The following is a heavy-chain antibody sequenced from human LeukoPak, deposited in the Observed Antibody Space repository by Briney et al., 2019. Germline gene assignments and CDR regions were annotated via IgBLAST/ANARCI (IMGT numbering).Heavy chain of an antibody. J-gene: IGHJ6*03. D-gene: IGHD6-13*01. CDR2: INPNSGGT. CDR1: GYTFTGYY. Sequence: ASVKVSCKASGYTFTGYYMHWVRQAPGQGLEWMGWINPNSGGTNYAQKFQGRVTMTRDTSISTAYMELSRLRSDDTAVYYCARDRSSWYPSAGYYYYYMDVWGKGTTVTISS. CDR3: ARDRSSWYPSAGYYYYYMDV. V-gene: IGHV1-2*02.